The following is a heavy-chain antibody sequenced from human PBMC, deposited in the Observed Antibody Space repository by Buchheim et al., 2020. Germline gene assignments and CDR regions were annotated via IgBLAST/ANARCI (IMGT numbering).Heavy chain of an antibody. CDR1: GFTFSSYW. V-gene: IGHV3-74*01. J-gene: IGHJ6*03. CDR2: INSDGSST. CDR3: ARGGSPAGLYYMDV. Sequence: EVQLVESGGGLVQPGGSLRLSCAASGFTFSSYWMHWVRHAPGKGLVWVSRINSDGSSTSYARSVKGRFTLSRDTAKNTLYLQMNRLRAEDTAVYYCARGGSPAGLYYMDVWGKGTT. D-gene: IGHD2-15*01.